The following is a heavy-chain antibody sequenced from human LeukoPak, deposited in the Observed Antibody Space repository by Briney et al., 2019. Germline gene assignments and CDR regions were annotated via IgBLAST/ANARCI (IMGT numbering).Heavy chain of an antibody. J-gene: IGHJ4*02. V-gene: IGHV1-2*02. D-gene: IGHD3-22*01. CDR3: ARDAFVGYYDSSGHDY. Sequence: GASVKVSCKASGYTFTGYYMHWVRQAPGQGLEWMGWINPNSGGTNYAQKFQGRVTMTRDTSISTAYMELSRLRSDDTAVYYCARDAFVGYYDSSGHDYWGQGTLATVSS. CDR2: INPNSGGT. CDR1: GYTFTGYY.